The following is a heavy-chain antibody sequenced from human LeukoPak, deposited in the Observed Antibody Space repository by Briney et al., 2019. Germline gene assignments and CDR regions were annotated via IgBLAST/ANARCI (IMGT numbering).Heavy chain of an antibody. CDR3: AKDGRYFDWLEAPAFDI. CDR2: ISYDGSNK. V-gene: IGHV3-30*18. Sequence: GGSLRLSCATSGFVFSKNGMHWVRQAPGKGLEWVAVISYDGSNKYYADSVKGRFTISRDNSKNTLYLQMNSLRAEDTAVYYCAKDGRYFDWLEAPAFDIWGQGTMVTVSS. J-gene: IGHJ3*02. D-gene: IGHD3-9*01. CDR1: GFVFSKNG.